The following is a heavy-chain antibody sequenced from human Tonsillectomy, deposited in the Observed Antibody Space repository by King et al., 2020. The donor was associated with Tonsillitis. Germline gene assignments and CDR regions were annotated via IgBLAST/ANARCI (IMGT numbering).Heavy chain of an antibody. J-gene: IGHJ2*01. Sequence: DVQLVESGGGLVQPGGSLRLSCAASGFTVSSNYMSWVRQAPGKGLEWVSVIYSGGSTYYADSVKGRFTISRDNSKNTLYLQMNCLRAEDTAVYYCARVEGGKTAYVYFDLWGRGTLVTVSS. CDR1: GFTVSSNY. CDR3: ARVEGGKTAYVYFDL. V-gene: IGHV3-66*01. D-gene: IGHD3-16*01. CDR2: IYSGGST.